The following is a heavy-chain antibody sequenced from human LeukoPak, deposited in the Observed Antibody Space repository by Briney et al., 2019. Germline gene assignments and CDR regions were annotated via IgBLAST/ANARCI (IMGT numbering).Heavy chain of an antibody. CDR2: INPNSGGT. V-gene: IGHV1-2*02. D-gene: IGHD1-7*01. CDR3: ARDLTNPYNWNYRLGY. Sequence: ASVKVSCKASGYTFTGYYMHWVRQAPGQGLEWMGWINPNSGGTNYAQKFQGRVTMTRDTSISTAYMELSRLRSDDTAVYYCARDLTNPYNWNYRLGYWGQGTLVTVSS. J-gene: IGHJ4*02. CDR1: GYTFTGYY.